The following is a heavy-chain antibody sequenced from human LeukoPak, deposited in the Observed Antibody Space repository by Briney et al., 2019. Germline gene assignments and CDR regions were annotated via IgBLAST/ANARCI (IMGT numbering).Heavy chain of an antibody. J-gene: IGHJ4*02. CDR1: GYTFTGYY. CDR2: INPNSGGT. D-gene: IGHD5-12*01. Sequence: SVKVSCKASGYTFTGYYMHWVRQAPRQGLEWMGWINPNSGGTNYAQKFQGTVTMTRDTSIRTAYMELSRLRSEDTAVYYCARGRIVATGNFDYWGEGTLVTVSS. V-gene: IGHV1-2*02. CDR3: ARGRIVATGNFDY.